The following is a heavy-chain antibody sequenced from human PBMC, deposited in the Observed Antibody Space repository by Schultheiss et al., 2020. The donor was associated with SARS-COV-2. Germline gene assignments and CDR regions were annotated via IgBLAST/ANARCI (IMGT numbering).Heavy chain of an antibody. Sequence: GGSLRLSCSASGFTFSSYAMHWVRQAPGKGLEYVSAISSNGGSTYYADSVKGRFTISRDNSKNTLYLQMNSLRAEDTAVYYCAKDIGAAAVYYFDYWGQGTLVTVSS. CDR2: ISSNGGST. V-gene: IGHV3-64*04. CDR3: AKDIGAAAVYYFDY. CDR1: GFTFSSYA. J-gene: IGHJ4*02. D-gene: IGHD6-13*01.